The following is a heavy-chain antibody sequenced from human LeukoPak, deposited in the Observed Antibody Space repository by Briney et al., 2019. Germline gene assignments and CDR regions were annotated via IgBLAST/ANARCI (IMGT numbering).Heavy chain of an antibody. J-gene: IGHJ4*02. CDR2: IAYDGSRA. CDR3: TRYNNDHFDY. D-gene: IGHD1-14*01. CDR1: GFTFGGYG. V-gene: IGHV3-33*01. Sequence: GGSLRLSCAGSGFTFGGYGMHWFRQTPGKGLEWVAVIAYDGSRAFYADSVKGRFTISRDNSKNTMSVQMDDLRAEDRAVYYCTRYNNDHFDYWGQGTLVTVSS.